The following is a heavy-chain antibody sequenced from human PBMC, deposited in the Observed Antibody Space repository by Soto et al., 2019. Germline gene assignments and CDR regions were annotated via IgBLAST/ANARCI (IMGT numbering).Heavy chain of an antibody. CDR3: ARYLRVTTVYYYGMDV. Sequence: GGSLRLSCAASGFTFSSYDMHWVRQATGKGLEWVSAIGTAGDTYYPGSVKGRFTISRENAKNSLYLQMNSLRAEDTAVYYCARYLRVTTVYYYGMDVWGQGTTVTVSS. J-gene: IGHJ6*02. V-gene: IGHV3-13*01. D-gene: IGHD4-4*01. CDR1: GFTFSSYD. CDR2: IGTAGDT.